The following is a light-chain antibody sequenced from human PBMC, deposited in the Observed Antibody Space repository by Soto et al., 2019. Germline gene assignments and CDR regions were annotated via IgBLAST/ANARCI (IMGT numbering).Light chain of an antibody. Sequence: IQMTQSPSTLSASVGDRVTITCRASHHIDAWLAWYQQKPGRAPKLLIYDASNLEAGVPSRFRGSGSGTDFTFTISRLQPEDIATYYCQQYENLPTFGQGTRLEIK. CDR1: HHIDAW. CDR3: QQYENLPT. CDR2: DAS. V-gene: IGKV1-33*01. J-gene: IGKJ5*01.